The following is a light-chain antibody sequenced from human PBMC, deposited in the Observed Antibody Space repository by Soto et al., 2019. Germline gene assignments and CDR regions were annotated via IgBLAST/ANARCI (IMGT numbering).Light chain of an antibody. CDR2: DAS. Sequence: AIQLTQSPSSLSASVGDRVTITCRASQGISSALAWYQQKPGKPPKSLIYDASSLESGVPSRFSGSGSGTDFTLTISSLQPEDFATYYCQQFNSYPYTFGQGTKLEIK. CDR3: QQFNSYPYT. CDR1: QGISSA. J-gene: IGKJ2*01. V-gene: IGKV1-13*02.